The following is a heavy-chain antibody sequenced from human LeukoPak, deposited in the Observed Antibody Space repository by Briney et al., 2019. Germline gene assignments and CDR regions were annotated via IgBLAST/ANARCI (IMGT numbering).Heavy chain of an antibody. CDR2: IYYSGST. D-gene: IGHD2-21*01. CDR1: GGSISSYY. J-gene: IGHJ3*02. CDR3: ARDRRDCESICDERAVAFDI. Sequence: SETLSLTCPVSGGSISSYYWSWIRQPPGKGLEWIGEIYYSGSTNYNPSLKSRVTISVDTSKNQFSLKLSSVTAAETAVYYCARDRRDCESICDERAVAFDIWGQKTRVTLAS. V-gene: IGHV4-59*01.